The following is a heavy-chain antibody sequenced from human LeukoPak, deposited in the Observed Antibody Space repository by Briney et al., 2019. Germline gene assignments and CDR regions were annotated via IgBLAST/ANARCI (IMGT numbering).Heavy chain of an antibody. D-gene: IGHD4-17*01. CDR1: GFTFGSYA. CDR3: AKARYGDYVAPVGGPFDY. J-gene: IGHJ4*02. V-gene: IGHV3-23*01. Sequence: GGSLRLSCAASGFTFGSYAMSWVRQAPGEGLEWVSAISGSGGSTYYADSVKGRFTISRDNSKNTLYPQMNSLRAEDTAVYYCAKARYGDYVAPVGGPFDYWGQGTLVTVSS. CDR2: ISGSGGST.